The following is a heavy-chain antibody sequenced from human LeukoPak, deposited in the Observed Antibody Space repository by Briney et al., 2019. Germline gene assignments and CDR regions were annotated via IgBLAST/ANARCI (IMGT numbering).Heavy chain of an antibody. J-gene: IGHJ1*01. CDR2: IKTDGSEK. D-gene: IGHD3-22*01. CDR3: ATYSSLNRREFQF. Sequence: GGSLRLSCAASGFTFSSYGMHWVRQAPGKGLQWVANIKTDGSEKYYVDSVKGRFTISRDNAKNSLYLQMNSLRAEDTAVYYCATYSSLNRREFQFWGQGTLLTVSS. CDR1: GFTFSSYG. V-gene: IGHV3-7*01.